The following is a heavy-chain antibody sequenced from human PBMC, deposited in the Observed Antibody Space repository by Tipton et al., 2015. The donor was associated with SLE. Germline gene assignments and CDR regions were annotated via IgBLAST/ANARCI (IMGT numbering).Heavy chain of an antibody. CDR1: GFSFSSYW. CDR3: ARRVIATDFDY. CDR2: INSDGSST. Sequence: SLRLSCAASGFSFSSYWMHWVRQAPGKRLVWVSRINSDGSSTSYADSVKGRVTISRDNAKNTLFLHMNSLRAEDTAVYYCARRVIATDFDYWGQGTLVTVSS. J-gene: IGHJ4*02. V-gene: IGHV3-74*01. D-gene: IGHD2-21*01.